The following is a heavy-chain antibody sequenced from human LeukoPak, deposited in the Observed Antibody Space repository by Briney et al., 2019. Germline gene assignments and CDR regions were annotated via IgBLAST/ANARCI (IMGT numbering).Heavy chain of an antibody. CDR3: ARDWLHSSSPFLTSRAFDI. CDR1: GYTFTGYY. D-gene: IGHD6-6*01. J-gene: IGHJ3*02. CDR2: INPNSGGT. Sequence: ASVKVSCKASGYTFTGYYMHWVRQAPGQGLEWMGWINPNSGGTNYAQKFQGRVTMTRDTSISTAHMELSRLRSDDTAVYYCARDWLHSSSPFLTSRAFDIWGQGTMVTVSS. V-gene: IGHV1-2*02.